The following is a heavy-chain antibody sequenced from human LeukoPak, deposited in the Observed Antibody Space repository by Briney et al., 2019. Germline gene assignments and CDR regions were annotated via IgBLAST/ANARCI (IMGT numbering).Heavy chain of an antibody. J-gene: IGHJ4*02. Sequence: PGGSLRLSCAASGFTFSGYWMTWVRQAPGKGLEWVANIKQDGSEKYYVDSVKGRFTISRDNAKNSLYLQVNSLRAEDTAVYYCARDSGSYFGLLKYWGQGTLVTVSS. D-gene: IGHD1-26*01. CDR3: ARDSGSYFGLLKY. V-gene: IGHV3-7*01. CDR2: IKQDGSEK. CDR1: GFTFSGYW.